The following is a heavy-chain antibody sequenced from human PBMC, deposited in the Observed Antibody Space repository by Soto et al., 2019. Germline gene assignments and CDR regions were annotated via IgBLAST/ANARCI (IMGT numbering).Heavy chain of an antibody. CDR1: GDTFIKYG. Sequence: GTSVKLTCKDSGDTFIKYGIAWVRQAPGQGLEWMGWISPYDDKTIYAQTFQGRVTLTADRSTRTVYLDLRSLKSNDTAVYYCSRGGYYDNVGGKWSHYGLDKGGKGTWVTVSS. D-gene: IGHD3-16*01. J-gene: IGHJ6*04. V-gene: IGHV1-18*01. CDR3: SRGGYYDNVGGKWSHYGLDK. CDR2: ISPYDDKT.